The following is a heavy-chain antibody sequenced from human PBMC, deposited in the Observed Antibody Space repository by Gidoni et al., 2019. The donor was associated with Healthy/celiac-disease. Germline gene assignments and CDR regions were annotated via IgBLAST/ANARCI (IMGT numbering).Heavy chain of an antibody. D-gene: IGHD5-18*01. Sequence: EVQLVESGGGLVKPGGALRLSCAASGFTFSSYSMNWVRQAPGKGLEWVSSISSSSSYIYYADSVKGRFTISRDNAKNSLYLQMNSLRAEDTAVYYCARDWDTAMDYFDYWGQGTLVTVSS. CDR2: ISSSSSYI. J-gene: IGHJ4*02. CDR1: GFTFSSYS. CDR3: ARDWDTAMDYFDY. V-gene: IGHV3-21*01.